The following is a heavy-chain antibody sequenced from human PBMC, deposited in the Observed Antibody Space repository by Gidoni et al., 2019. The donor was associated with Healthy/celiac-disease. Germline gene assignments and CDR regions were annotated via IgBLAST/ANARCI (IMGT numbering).Heavy chain of an antibody. CDR2: INPNSGGT. D-gene: IGHD3-10*01. CDR3: ARDRGAEYYGSGSYYSY. V-gene: IGHV1-2*02. Sequence: QVQLVQSGAEVKKPGASVKVSCKASGYTFTGYYMHWVRQAPGQGLEWMGWINPNSGGTNYAQKFQGRVTMTRDTSISTAYMELSRLRSDDTAVYYCARDRGAEYYGSGSYYSYWGQGTLVTVSS. J-gene: IGHJ4*02. CDR1: GYTFTGYY.